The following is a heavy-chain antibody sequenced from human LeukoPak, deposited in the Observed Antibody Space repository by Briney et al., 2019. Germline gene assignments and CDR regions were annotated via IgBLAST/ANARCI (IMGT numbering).Heavy chain of an antibody. CDR1: GFTFSSSA. CDR3: ARGRSIMNLDY. D-gene: IGHD3/OR15-3a*01. Sequence: GGSLRLSCAASGFTFSSSAMTWVRQAPGKGLEWVSAVSGRDGSGRTYYADSVKGRFTISRDNSNNTLYLQMNSLRAEDTAVYYCARGRSIMNLDYWGQGTLVTVSS. CDR2: VSGRDGSGRT. V-gene: IGHV3-23*01. J-gene: IGHJ4*02.